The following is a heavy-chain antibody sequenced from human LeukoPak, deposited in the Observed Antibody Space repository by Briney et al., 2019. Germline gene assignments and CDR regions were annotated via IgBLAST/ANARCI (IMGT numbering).Heavy chain of an antibody. Sequence: GESLKISCQGYGFSSYWIGWVRQMPGKGLEWMGIIYPGDSDTRYSPSFQGQVTISADKSISTAYLQWSSLKASDTAMYYCARVLSRRDAFDIWGQGTMVTVSS. CDR3: ARVLSRRDAFDI. CDR2: IYPGDSDT. J-gene: IGHJ3*02. D-gene: IGHD2-2*01. CDR1: GFSSYW. V-gene: IGHV5-51*01.